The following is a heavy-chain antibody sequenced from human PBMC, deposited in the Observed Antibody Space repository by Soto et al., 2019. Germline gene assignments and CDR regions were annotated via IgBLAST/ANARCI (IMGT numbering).Heavy chain of an antibody. CDR3: ARVAPLEWSS. CDR2: IYYSGST. J-gene: IGHJ4*02. D-gene: IGHD3-3*01. CDR1: GGSISSGEHY. V-gene: IGHV4-30-4*01. Sequence: QVQLQESGPGLVKPSQTLSLTCTVSGGSISSGEHYWTLIRQPPGKGLEWIGYIYYSGSTYYNPSLKSRVTILVDTSKNQFSLKLTSVTAADTAVYYCARVAPLEWSSWGQGTLVTVS.